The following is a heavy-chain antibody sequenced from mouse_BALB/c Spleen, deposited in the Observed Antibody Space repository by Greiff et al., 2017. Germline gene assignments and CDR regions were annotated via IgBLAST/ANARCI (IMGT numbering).Heavy chain of an antibody. J-gene: IGHJ2*01. CDR1: GYTFSSYW. D-gene: IGHD1-1*01. V-gene: IGHV1-9*01. CDR2: ILPGSGST. Sequence: QVQLQQSGAELMKPGASVKISCKATGYTFSSYWIEWVKQRPGHGLEWIGEILPGSGSTNYNEKFKGKATFTADTSSNTAYMQLSSLTSEDSAVYYCARLDYYGSQYYFDYWGQGTTLTVSS. CDR3: ARLDYYGSQYYFDY.